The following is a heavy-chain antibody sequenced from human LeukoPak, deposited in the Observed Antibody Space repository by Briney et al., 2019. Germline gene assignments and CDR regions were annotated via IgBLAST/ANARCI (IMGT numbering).Heavy chain of an antibody. CDR1: GYTFTGYY. D-gene: IGHD5/OR15-5a*01. CDR2: INPNSGGT. Sequence: AASVKVSCKASGYTFTGYYMHWVRQAPGQGLEWMGWINPNSGGTNYAQKFQGRVTMTRDTSISAAYMDLSRLISDDTAVYYCARFDQVSETAGGYWGQGTLVTVSS. V-gene: IGHV1-2*02. CDR3: ARFDQVSETAGGY. J-gene: IGHJ4*02.